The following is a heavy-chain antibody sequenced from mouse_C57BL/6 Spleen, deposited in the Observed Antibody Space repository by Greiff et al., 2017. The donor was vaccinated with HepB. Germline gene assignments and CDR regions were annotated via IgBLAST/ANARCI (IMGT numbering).Heavy chain of an antibody. CDR3: ARWIYYGSSYVGWYFDV. CDR2: ISYSGST. CDR1: GYSITSDY. D-gene: IGHD1-1*01. J-gene: IGHJ1*03. Sequence: EVQGVESGPGLAKPSQTLSLTCSVTGYSITSDYWNWIRKFPGNKLEYMGYISYSGSTYYNPSLKSRISITRDTSKNQYYLQLNSVTTEDTATYYCARWIYYGSSYVGWYFDVWGTGTTVTVSS. V-gene: IGHV3-8*01.